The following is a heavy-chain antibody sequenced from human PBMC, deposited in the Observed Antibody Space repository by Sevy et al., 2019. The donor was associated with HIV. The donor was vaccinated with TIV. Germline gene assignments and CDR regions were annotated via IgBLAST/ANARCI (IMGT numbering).Heavy chain of an antibody. D-gene: IGHD5-18*01. CDR2: INPNSGNT. Sequence: KARASVKVSCKASGYTFTGQYIHWVRQAPGQGLEWMGWINPNSGNTNYAQEFQGRVTMTRGTSISTAYMELSGLKSDDTAVYYCSRDLRLRGYSYGCFDYWGQGTLVTVSS. CDR3: SRDLRLRGYSYGCFDY. CDR1: GYTFTGQY. V-gene: IGHV1-2*02. J-gene: IGHJ4*02.